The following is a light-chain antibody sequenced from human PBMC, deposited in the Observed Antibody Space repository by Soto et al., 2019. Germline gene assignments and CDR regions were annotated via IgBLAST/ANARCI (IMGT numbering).Light chain of an antibody. CDR2: AAS. CDR3: QQSYSTPPRT. CDR1: QSISSY. Sequence: DIQMTQSPSSLSASVGDRFTITCLSSQSISSYLNWYQQKPGKAPKLLIYAASSLQSGVPSRFSGSGSGTDFTLTISSLQPEDFATYYCQQSYSTPPRTFGQGTKVDIK. V-gene: IGKV1-39*01. J-gene: IGKJ1*01.